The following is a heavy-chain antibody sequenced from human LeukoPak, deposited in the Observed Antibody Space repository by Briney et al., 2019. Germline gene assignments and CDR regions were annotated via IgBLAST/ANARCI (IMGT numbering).Heavy chain of an antibody. D-gene: IGHD5-18*01. V-gene: IGHV3-7*04. CDR2: IKQDASER. CDR3: ARGNSLDY. J-gene: IGHJ4*02. Sequence: PGGSLRLSCAASGFTLSTYCMTWVRQAPRKGLEWVAYIKQDASERYYVDSVKGRFTISRDNAKNSLFLQMNSLRADDTAVYYCARGNSLDYWGQGTLVTVSS. CDR1: GFTLSTYC.